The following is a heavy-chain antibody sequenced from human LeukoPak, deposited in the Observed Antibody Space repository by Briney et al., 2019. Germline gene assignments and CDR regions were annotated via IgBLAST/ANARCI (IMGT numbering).Heavy chain of an antibody. CDR2: INHSGST. J-gene: IGHJ4*02. CDR3: ASESFTVLFDY. V-gene: IGHV4-34*01. D-gene: IGHD4-17*01. Sequence: PSETLSLTCAVYGGSFSGYYWSWIRQPPGKGLEWIGEINHSGSTNYNPSLKSRVTISVDTSKNQFSLKLSSVTAADTAVYYCASESFTVLFDYWGQGTLVTVSS. CDR1: GGSFSGYY.